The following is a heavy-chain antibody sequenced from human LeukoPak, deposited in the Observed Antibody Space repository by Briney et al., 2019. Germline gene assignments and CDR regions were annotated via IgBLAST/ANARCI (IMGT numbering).Heavy chain of an antibody. CDR3: ARTVVPAAISEYYFDY. CDR2: ISSSSSYI. Sequence: PGGSLRLSCAASGFTFSSCSMNWVRQAPGKGLEWVSSISSSSSYIYYADSVKGRFTISRDNAKNSLYLQMNSLRAEDTAVYYCARTVVPAAISEYYFDYWGQGTLVTVSS. J-gene: IGHJ4*02. CDR1: GFTFSSCS. V-gene: IGHV3-21*01. D-gene: IGHD2-2*02.